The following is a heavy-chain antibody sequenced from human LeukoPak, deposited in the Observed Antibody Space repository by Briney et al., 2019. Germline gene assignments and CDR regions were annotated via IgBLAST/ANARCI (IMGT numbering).Heavy chain of an antibody. J-gene: IGHJ5*02. Sequence: SEALSLTCAVYNGSFSGYYWSWIRQPPGKGLEWIGEINHSGSTNYNPSLKSRVTISVDTSKNQFSLKLSSVTAADTAVYYCARRNYYGSGSSDPWAREPWSPSPQ. CDR3: ARRNYYGSGSSDP. CDR1: NGSFSGYY. CDR2: INHSGST. D-gene: IGHD3-10*01. V-gene: IGHV4-34*01.